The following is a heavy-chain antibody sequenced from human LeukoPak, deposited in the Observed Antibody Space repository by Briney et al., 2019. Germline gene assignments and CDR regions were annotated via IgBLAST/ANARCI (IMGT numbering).Heavy chain of an antibody. CDR2: INHSGST. J-gene: IGHJ3*02. Sequence: SETLSLTCAVYGGSFSGYYWSWIRQPPGKGLEWIGEINHSGSTNYNPSLKSRVTISVDTSKNQFSLKLSSVTAADTAVYYCARGAPITMIIGTDAFDILGQGTMVTVSS. CDR1: GGSFSGYY. D-gene: IGHD3-22*01. CDR3: ARGAPITMIIGTDAFDI. V-gene: IGHV4-34*01.